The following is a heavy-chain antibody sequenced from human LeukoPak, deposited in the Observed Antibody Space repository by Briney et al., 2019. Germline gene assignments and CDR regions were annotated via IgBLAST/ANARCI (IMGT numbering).Heavy chain of an antibody. CDR2: INPNSGGT. J-gene: IGHJ5*02. Sequence: ASVKVSCKASGYTFTYRYLHWVRQAPGQGLEWMGWINPNSGGTNYAQKFQGRVTMTRDTSISTAYMELSRLRSDDTAVYYCARDRSGWYGKNWFDPWGQGTLVTVSS. V-gene: IGHV1-2*02. CDR3: ARDRSGWYGKNWFDP. CDR1: GYTFTYRY. D-gene: IGHD6-19*01.